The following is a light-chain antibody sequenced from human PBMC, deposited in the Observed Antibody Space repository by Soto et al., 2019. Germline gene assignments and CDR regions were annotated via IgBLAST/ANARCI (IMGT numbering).Light chain of an antibody. V-gene: IGLV2-14*01. CDR2: DVS. J-gene: IGLJ1*01. Sequence: SGLAEPGAVSECPGQSSTIPCTEPSSDVGGYNYVSWYQQHPGKAPKFMIYDVSNRPSGVSNRFSGSKSGNTASLTISGLQAEDEADYYCCSYTTSNTRQIVFGTGTKVTV. CDR1: SSDVGGYNY. CDR3: CSYTTSNTRQIV.